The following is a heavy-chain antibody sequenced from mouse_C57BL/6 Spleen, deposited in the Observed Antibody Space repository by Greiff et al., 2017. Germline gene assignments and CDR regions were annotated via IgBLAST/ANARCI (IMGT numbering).Heavy chain of an antibody. D-gene: IGHD1-1*01. CDR2: ISNGGGST. J-gene: IGHJ1*03. V-gene: IGHV5-12*01. CDR1: GFTFSDYY. CDR3: ARQYYGSSSLGYFDV. Sequence: EVKLQESGGGLVQPGGSLKLSCAASGFTFSDYYMYWVRQTPEKRLEWVAYISNGGGSTYYPDTVKGRFTISRDNAKNTLYLQMSRLKSEDTAMYYCARQYYGSSSLGYFDVWGTGTTVTVSS.